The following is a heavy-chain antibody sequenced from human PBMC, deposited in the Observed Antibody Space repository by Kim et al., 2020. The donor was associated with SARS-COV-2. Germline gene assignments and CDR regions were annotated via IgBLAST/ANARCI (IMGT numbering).Heavy chain of an antibody. J-gene: IGHJ4*02. CDR3: TRAYSASYYDY. Sequence: TDYAASVKGRFSISRDDSKTIAYLQMTSLKTEDTAVYWCTRAYSASYYDYWGQGTLVTVSS. V-gene: IGHV3-49*02. CDR2: T. D-gene: IGHD1-26*01.